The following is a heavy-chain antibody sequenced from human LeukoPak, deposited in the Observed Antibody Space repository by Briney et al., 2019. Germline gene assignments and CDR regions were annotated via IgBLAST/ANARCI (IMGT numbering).Heavy chain of an antibody. Sequence: PSETLSLTCTVAGGSISSSSYYWGWIRQPPGKGLEWIGSIYYSGSTYYNPSLKSRVTISVDTSKNQFSLKLSSVTAADTAVYYCARNSRHGSNPLDYWGQGTLVTDSS. CDR2: IYYSGST. CDR3: ARNSRHGSNPLDY. CDR1: GGSISSSSYY. V-gene: IGHV4-39*01. J-gene: IGHJ4*02. D-gene: IGHD5-24*01.